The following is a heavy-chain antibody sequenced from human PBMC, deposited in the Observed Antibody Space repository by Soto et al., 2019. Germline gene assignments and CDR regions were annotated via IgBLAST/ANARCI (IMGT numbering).Heavy chain of an antibody. V-gene: IGHV3-48*01. D-gene: IGHD3-16*01. CDR1: GFTFSTYS. J-gene: IGHJ3*02. Sequence: GGSLRLSCAASGFTFSTYSMNWVRQAPGKGLEWVSYITSSSSSVTYVDSVNGRFTISRDNAKNSLYLQMNSLRAEDTAMYYCARDRLYAFDIWGQGTMVTVSS. CDR3: ARDRLYAFDI. CDR2: ITSSSSSV.